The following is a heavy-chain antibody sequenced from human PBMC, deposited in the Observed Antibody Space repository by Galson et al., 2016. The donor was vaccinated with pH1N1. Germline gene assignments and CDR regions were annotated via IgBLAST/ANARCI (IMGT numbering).Heavy chain of an antibody. D-gene: IGHD4-17*01. CDR2: IDWDDDK. CDR1: GFSLSTSGMC. Sequence: PALVKPTQTLTLTCTFSGFSLSTSGMCVSWIRQPPGKALEWLALIDWDDDKYYSTSLKTWLTISKDTSKNQVVLTMTNMDPVDTATYYCARLDYGDYSGYFEYWGQGTLVTVSS. J-gene: IGHJ4*02. V-gene: IGHV2-70*01. CDR3: ARLDYGDYSGYFEY.